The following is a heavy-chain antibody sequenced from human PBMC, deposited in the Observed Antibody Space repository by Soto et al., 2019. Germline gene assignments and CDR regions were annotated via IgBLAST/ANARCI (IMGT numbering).Heavy chain of an antibody. CDR2: IYPGGSDT. CDR3: ARLTYDSSGYYQPTCDY. CDR1: GYSFTSYW. D-gene: IGHD3-22*01. Sequence: GESLKISCKGSGYSFTSYWIGWVRQMPGKGLEWMGIIYPGGSDTRYSSSFQGQVTISVDKSMSTAYLQWSGLKASDTAMYYCARLTYDSSGYYQPTCDYWGQGTQVTVS. J-gene: IGHJ4*02. V-gene: IGHV5-51*01.